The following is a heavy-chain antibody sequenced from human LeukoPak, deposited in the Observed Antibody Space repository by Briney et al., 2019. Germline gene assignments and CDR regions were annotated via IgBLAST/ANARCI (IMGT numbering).Heavy chain of an antibody. Sequence: ASVKVSCKASGYTFTTYDLNWVRQATGQGLEWMGWMNPNSGNTGYAQKFQGRVTMTRNISITTAYMELSNLTSEDTAVYYCARRIRGAPTDYWGQGTLVTVPS. J-gene: IGHJ4*02. V-gene: IGHV1-8*01. CDR1: GYTFTTYD. CDR3: ARRIRGAPTDY. D-gene: IGHD3-10*01. CDR2: MNPNSGNT.